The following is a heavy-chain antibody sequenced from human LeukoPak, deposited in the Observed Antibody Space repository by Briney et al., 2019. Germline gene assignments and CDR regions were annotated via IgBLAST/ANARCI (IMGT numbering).Heavy chain of an antibody. D-gene: IGHD1-14*01. CDR3: ARDITGSFDY. Sequence: SETLSLTCTVSGGSISSYYWSWIRHPPGKGLEWIGSIYYIGSTYYNPSLKSRVTISENTSKNQFSLKLSSVTAADTAVYYCARDITGSFDYWGQGNLVTVSS. V-gene: IGHV4-59*12. CDR1: GGSISSYY. CDR2: IYYIGST. J-gene: IGHJ4*02.